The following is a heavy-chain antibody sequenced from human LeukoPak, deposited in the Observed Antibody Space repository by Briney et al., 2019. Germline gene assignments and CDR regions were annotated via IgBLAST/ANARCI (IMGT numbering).Heavy chain of an antibody. D-gene: IGHD1-26*01. V-gene: IGHV1-18*01. CDR3: ARVPPGGPKVHIDY. CDR2: ISAYNGNT. CDR1: GFTFTSYG. Sequence: GASVKVSCKASGFTFTSYGISWVRQAPGQGLEWMGWISAYNGNTNYAQKLQGRVTMTTDTSTSTAYMELRSLRSDDTAVYYCARVPPGGPKVHIDYWGQGTLVTVSS. J-gene: IGHJ4*02.